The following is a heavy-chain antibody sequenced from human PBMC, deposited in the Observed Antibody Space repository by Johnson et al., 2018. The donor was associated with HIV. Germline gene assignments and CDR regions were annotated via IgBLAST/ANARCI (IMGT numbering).Heavy chain of an antibody. CDR3: ARAGEQWLAPLDAFDI. D-gene: IGHD6-19*01. V-gene: IGHV3-7*02. CDR2: IKQDGSEK. J-gene: IGHJ3*02. CDR1: GFTFSRYW. Sequence: VQLMESGGGLVQPGGSLRLSCAASGFTFSRYWMRWVRQAPGKGLEWVANIKQDGSEKYYVDSVKGRFTISSDNAKNSLYLQMNSLRAEDTAVYYCARAGEQWLAPLDAFDIWGQGTMVTVSS.